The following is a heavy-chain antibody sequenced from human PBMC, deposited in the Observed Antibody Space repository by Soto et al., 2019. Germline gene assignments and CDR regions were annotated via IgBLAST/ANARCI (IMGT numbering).Heavy chain of an antibody. J-gene: IGHJ6*03. CDR3: ARGSPQYYYGSGSYYKNYYYYYMDV. CDR1: GGSFSGYY. V-gene: IGHV4-34*01. D-gene: IGHD3-10*01. CDR2: INHSGST. Sequence: QVQLQQWGAGLLKPSETLSLTCAVYGGSFSGYYWSWIRQPPGKGLEWIGEINHSGSTNYNPSLKSRVTISVDTSKNQFSLKRSSGTAADTAVYYCARGSPQYYYGSGSYYKNYYYYYMDVWGKGTTVTVSS.